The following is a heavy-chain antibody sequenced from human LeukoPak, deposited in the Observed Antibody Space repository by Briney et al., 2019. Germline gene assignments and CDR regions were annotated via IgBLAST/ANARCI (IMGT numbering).Heavy chain of an antibody. CDR1: GGSISSYY. CDR3: ARDKGQWLVGDAFDI. Sequence: SETLSLTCTDSGGSISSYYWSWIRQPAGKGLEWIGRIYTSGSTNYNPSLKSRVTMSVDTSKNQFSLKLSSVTAADTAVYYCARDKGQWLVGDAFDIWGQGTMVTVSS. V-gene: IGHV4-4*07. J-gene: IGHJ3*02. CDR2: IYTSGST. D-gene: IGHD6-19*01.